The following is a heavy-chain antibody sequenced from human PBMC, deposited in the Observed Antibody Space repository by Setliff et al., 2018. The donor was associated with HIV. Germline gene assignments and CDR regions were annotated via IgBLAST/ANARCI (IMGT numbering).Heavy chain of an antibody. J-gene: IGHJ4*02. D-gene: IGHD7-27*01. CDR3: AHRGTGGYSFDY. CDR1: GFSLSTPGVG. V-gene: IGHV2-5*01. Sequence: SGPTLVNPTQTLTLTCTFSGFSLSTPGVGVGWIRQPPGKALEWLALIYWHGGGRYSPSLKSRLTITKDTSKNQVVLTMTNMDPVDTATYYCAHRGTGGYSFDYWGQGTLVTVSS. CDR2: IYWHGGG.